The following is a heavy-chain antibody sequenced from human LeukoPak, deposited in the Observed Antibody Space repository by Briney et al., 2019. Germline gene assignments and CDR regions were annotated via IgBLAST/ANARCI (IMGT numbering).Heavy chain of an antibody. V-gene: IGHV3-33*08. CDR2: IATDGSFA. CDR1: GFTFSSYG. J-gene: IGHJ4*02. D-gene: IGHD7-27*01. Sequence: GGSLRLSCAASGFTFSSYGMHWVRQAPGKGLEWLAGIATDGSFAYYADSVKGRFTISTDNAENSLYLQMNSLRTEDTAVYYCARDHRWGFDYWGRGTLVTVSS. CDR3: ARDHRWGFDY.